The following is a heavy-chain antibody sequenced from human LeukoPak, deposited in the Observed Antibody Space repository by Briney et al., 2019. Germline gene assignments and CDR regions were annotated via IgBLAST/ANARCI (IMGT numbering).Heavy chain of an antibody. CDR1: GYTFTSYG. CDR3: ARDSIVPDIVVVPAAMLALYYGMDV. V-gene: IGHV1-18*01. J-gene: IGHJ6*02. Sequence: GASVKVSCKASGYTFTSYGISWVRQAPGQGLEWMGWISAYNGNTNYAQKLQGGVTMTTDTSTSTAYMELRSLRSDDTAVYYCARDSIVPDIVVVPAAMLALYYGMDVWGQGTTVTVSS. CDR2: ISAYNGNT. D-gene: IGHD2-2*01.